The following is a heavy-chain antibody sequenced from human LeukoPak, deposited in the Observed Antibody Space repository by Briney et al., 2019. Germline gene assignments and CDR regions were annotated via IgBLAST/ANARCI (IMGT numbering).Heavy chain of an antibody. V-gene: IGHV4-34*01. CDR3: ARAVAVAATRYYYMDV. D-gene: IGHD2-15*01. CDR2: INHSGST. J-gene: IGHJ6*03. CDR1: GGSFSGYY. Sequence: SSETLSLTCAVYGGSFSGYYWSWIRQPPGKGLEWIGEINHSGSTNYNPSLKSRVTISVDTSKNQFSLKLSSVTAADTAVYYCARAVAVAATRYYYMDVWGKGTTVTVSS.